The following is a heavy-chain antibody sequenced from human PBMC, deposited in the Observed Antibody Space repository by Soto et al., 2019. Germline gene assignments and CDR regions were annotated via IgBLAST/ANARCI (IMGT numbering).Heavy chain of an antibody. V-gene: IGHV4-31*03. J-gene: IGHJ5*02. CDR3: ARAGRVVAATLKNWSYP. CDR2: LYYIGST. D-gene: IGHD2-15*01. CDR1: GVAISRGGSY. Sequence: QVQLQASGPGLVKPSQTLSLTCTVTGVAISRGGSYWSWIRQHQGKGLESIGYLYYIGSTCYNPAHKSRVTISVDTAKNHCSLKVSSVTAADTAVYYCARAGRVVAATLKNWSYPWCQGTLVTVSA.